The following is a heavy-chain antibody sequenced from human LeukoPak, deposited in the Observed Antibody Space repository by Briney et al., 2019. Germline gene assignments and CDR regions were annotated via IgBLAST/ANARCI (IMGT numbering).Heavy chain of an antibody. D-gene: IGHD3-22*01. CDR2: IYPGGSDT. Sequence: GESLKIFCKGSGYSFTSYWIGWVRQMPGEGLEWMVIIYPGGSDTRYSPSFQGQVTISADQSINTAYLQWSNLKASDTAMYYCARHSASLYYYDSSGTVDYWGQGTLVTVSS. J-gene: IGHJ4*02. CDR1: GYSFTSYW. V-gene: IGHV5-51*01. CDR3: ARHSASLYYYDSSGTVDY.